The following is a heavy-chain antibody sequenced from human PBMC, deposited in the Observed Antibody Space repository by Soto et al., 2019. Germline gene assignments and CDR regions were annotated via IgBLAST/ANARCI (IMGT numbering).Heavy chain of an antibody. D-gene: IGHD1-26*01. CDR3: ARADRENYYYYYMDV. Sequence: QLQLQESGPGLVKPSETLSLTCTVSGGSISSSSYYWGWIRRPPGKGLEWIGTIYYTGDTYYNASLKSRVTISVDTSKNQFSLKLTSVIAADTAVYYCARADRENYYYYYMDVWGKGTTVTVSS. V-gene: IGHV4-39*01. CDR2: IYYTGDT. J-gene: IGHJ6*03. CDR1: GGSISSSSYY.